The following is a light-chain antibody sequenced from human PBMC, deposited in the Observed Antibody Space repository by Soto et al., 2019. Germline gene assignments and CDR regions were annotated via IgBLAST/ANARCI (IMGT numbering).Light chain of an antibody. J-gene: IGKJ2*01. CDR1: QSISSY. Sequence: DIQMTQSPSSPSASVGDRITITCRASQSISSYLNWYQQKPGKAPKLLIYAAFSLESGVPSRVSGSGSGTDFSGTISSLQPDGFATDDGHQSYSTPRTIGQGTKLVIK. V-gene: IGKV1-39*01. CDR2: AAF. CDR3: HQSYSTPRT.